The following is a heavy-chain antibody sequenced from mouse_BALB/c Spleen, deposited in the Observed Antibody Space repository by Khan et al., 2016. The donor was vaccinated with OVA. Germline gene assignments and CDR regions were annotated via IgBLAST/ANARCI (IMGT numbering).Heavy chain of an antibody. J-gene: IGHJ3*01. CDR3: ASSGYGSLFAY. V-gene: IGHV1S81*02. CDR2: INPSNGDT. Sequence: QVQLQQSGAELVKPGASVKISCKASGYTFTSFYMYWVKQRPGQGLEWIGGINPSNGDTHFYEKFKSKATLTVDKSSTTAYMQFSSLTSEDSAVYDCASSGYGSLFAYWGQGTLVTVSA. CDR1: GYTFTSFY. D-gene: IGHD1-1*02.